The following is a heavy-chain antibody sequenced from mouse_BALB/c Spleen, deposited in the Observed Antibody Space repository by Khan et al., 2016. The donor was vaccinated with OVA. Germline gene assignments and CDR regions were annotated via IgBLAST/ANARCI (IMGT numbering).Heavy chain of an antibody. CDR1: GFNIKDYY. V-gene: IGHV14-1*02. J-gene: IGHJ2*01. CDR2: IDPENGNR. CDR3: ASSIRLYLDY. Sequence: VQLKQSGAELVRPGALVKLSCKGSGFNIKDYYMQWVKQRPEQGLEWIGWIDPENGNRIYDPKFQGKASITADTSSNTAYLQLSSLTSEDTAFYYCASSIRLYLDYWGQGTTLTDSS.